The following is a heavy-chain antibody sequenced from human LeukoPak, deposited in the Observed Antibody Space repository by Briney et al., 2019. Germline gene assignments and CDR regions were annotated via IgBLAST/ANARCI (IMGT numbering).Heavy chain of an antibody. CDR1: GDFITAYY. J-gene: IGHJ4*02. CDR2: VYYSGST. V-gene: IGHV4-59*01. Sequence: PSETLSLTCSVSGDFITAYYWSWIRQPPGKGLEWIGYVYYSGSTEYNPSLRSRVTISLEMSKHQFSLNLTSVTAADTAVYYCASNTATVFDYWGQGALVTVSS. D-gene: IGHD2-21*02. CDR3: ASNTATVFDY.